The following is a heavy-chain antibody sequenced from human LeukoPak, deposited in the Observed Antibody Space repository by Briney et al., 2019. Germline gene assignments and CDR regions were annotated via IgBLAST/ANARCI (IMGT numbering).Heavy chain of an antibody. CDR1: GFTFSSYG. V-gene: IGHV3-33*01. D-gene: IGHD2-15*01. CDR2: IWYDGSKK. Sequence: GSLRLSCAASGFTFSSYGFHWVRQAPGKGLEWVALIWYDGSKKYYADSVKGRFTISRDNSKNTLYLQMNSLRAEDTAVYYCARDLSSFHRFDPWGQGTLVTVSS. J-gene: IGHJ5*02. CDR3: ARDLSSFHRFDP.